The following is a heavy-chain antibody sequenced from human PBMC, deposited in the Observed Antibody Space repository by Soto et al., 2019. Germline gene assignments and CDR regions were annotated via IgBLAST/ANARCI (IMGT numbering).Heavy chain of an antibody. CDR1: GYTFTSYG. CDR2: ISAYNGNT. V-gene: IGHV1-18*04. J-gene: IGHJ6*02. D-gene: IGHD2-15*01. CDR3: TTDCSGGGCYPGAHYYYYGMDV. Sequence: ASVKVSCKASGYTFTSYGISWVRQAPGQGLEWMGWISAYNGNTNYAQKLQGRVTMTTDTSTSTAYMELRSLRSDDTAVYYCTTDCSGGGCYPGAHYYYYGMDVWGQGTTVTVS.